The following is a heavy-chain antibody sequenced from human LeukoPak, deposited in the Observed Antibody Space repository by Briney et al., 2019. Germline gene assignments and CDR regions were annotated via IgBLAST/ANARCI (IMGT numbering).Heavy chain of an antibody. CDR1: GFTFSTCG. J-gene: IGHJ4*02. CDR2: ITGDASFT. V-gene: IGHV3-23*01. Sequence: GGSLRLSCKASGFTFSTCGMSWVRQAPGKGLEWVSSITGDASFTFYADSVKGRFTIFRDNSKNTVDLQMNSLRAEDSAQYSCAEGPGGGATIDYWGQGALVTVSP. D-gene: IGHD5-12*01. CDR3: AEGPGGGATIDY.